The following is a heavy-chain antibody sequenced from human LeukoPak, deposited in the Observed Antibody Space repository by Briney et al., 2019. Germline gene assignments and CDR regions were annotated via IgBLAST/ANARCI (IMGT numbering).Heavy chain of an antibody. CDR2: IYHSGST. D-gene: IGHD3-10*01. CDR1: GYSISSGYY. Sequence: PSETLSLTCAVSGYSISSGYYWGWIRQPPGKGLEWIGSIYHSGSTYYNPSLKSRVTISVDTSKNQFSLKLSSVTAADTALYYCARVQLLWFGEFTKTPNWFDPWGQGTLVTVSS. J-gene: IGHJ5*02. CDR3: ARVQLLWFGEFTKTPNWFDP. V-gene: IGHV4-38-2*01.